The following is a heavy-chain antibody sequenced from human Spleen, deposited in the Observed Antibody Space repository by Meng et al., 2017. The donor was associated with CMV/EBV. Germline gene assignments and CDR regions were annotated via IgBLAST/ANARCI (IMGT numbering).Heavy chain of an antibody. CDR3: ARVGRKYSSSYGMDV. V-gene: IGHV3-30*04. CDR2: ISYDGSNK. D-gene: IGHD6-6*01. Sequence: GGSLRLSCAASGFTFSSYAMHWVRQAPGKGLEWVAVISYDGSNKYYADSVKGRFTISRDNSKNTLYLQMNSLRAEDTAVYYCARVGRKYSSSYGMDVWGQGTTVTVSS. J-gene: IGHJ6*02. CDR1: GFTFSSYA.